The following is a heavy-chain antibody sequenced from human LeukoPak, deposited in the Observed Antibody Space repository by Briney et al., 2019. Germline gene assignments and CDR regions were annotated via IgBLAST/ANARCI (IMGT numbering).Heavy chain of an antibody. D-gene: IGHD4-17*01. CDR3: AIYRSYGDRDY. CDR2: ISSSSTYT. Sequence: PGGSLRLSCAASGFTFSDYYMSWIRQAPGKGLEWVSYISSSSTYTNYADSVKGRFTISRGNAKNSLYLQMNSLRAEDTAVYYCAIYRSYGDRDYWGQGTLVTVSS. V-gene: IGHV3-11*06. CDR1: GFTFSDYY. J-gene: IGHJ4*02.